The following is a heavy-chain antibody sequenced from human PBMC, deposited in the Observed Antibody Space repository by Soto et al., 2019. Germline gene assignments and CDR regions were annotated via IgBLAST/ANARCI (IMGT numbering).Heavy chain of an antibody. D-gene: IGHD2-15*01. CDR1: GFSFSSYA. J-gene: IGHJ4*02. CDR3: AKDEYCSGGICYRSFDY. Sequence: GGSLRLSCAASGFSFSSYAMSWVRQAPGKGLEWVSVISVSGGSTYYADSVKGRFTISRDNSKNTLDLQMNSLRAEDTAVYYCAKDEYCSGGICYRSFDYWGQGTLVTVSS. CDR2: ISVSGGST. V-gene: IGHV3-23*01.